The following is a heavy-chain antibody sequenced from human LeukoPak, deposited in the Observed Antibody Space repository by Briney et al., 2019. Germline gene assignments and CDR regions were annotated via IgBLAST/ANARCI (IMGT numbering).Heavy chain of an antibody. Sequence: GGSLRLSCTSSGFTFGDYAMSWVRQAPGKGLEWVANIKQDGSEKYYVDSVKGRFTISRDNAKNSLYLQMNSLRVEDTAVYYCARLRVRPSQMTTVSTFDNWGQGTLVTVSS. CDR1: GFTFGDYA. CDR3: ARLRVRPSQMTTVSTFDN. J-gene: IGHJ4*02. V-gene: IGHV3-7*01. CDR2: IKQDGSEK. D-gene: IGHD4-17*01.